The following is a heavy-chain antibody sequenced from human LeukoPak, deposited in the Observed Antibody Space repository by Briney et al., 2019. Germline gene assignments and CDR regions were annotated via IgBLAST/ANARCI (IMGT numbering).Heavy chain of an antibody. CDR2: INHSGST. D-gene: IGHD6-19*01. J-gene: IGHJ4*02. Sequence: KPSETLSLTCTVSGGSISSGDYYWSWIRQPPGKGLEWIGEINHSGSTNYNPSLKSRVTISVDTSKNQFSLKLSSVTAADTAVYYCARVLGQWPKASGFGYWGQGTLVTVSS. CDR3: ARVLGQWPKASGFGY. CDR1: GGSISSGDYY. V-gene: IGHV4-39*07.